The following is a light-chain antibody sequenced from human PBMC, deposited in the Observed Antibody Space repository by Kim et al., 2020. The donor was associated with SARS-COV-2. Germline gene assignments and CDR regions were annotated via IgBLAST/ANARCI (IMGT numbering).Light chain of an antibody. CDR3: QTWGTGIGV. J-gene: IGLJ3*02. CDR2: LNSDGSH. V-gene: IGLV4-69*01. CDR1: RGHGSYA. Sequence: ARVKLTGTLSRGHGSYAIAWHQQQPEKGPRYLMKLNSDGSHSKGDGIPDRFSGSSSGAERYLTISSLQSEDEADYYCQTWGTGIGVFGGGTQLTVL.